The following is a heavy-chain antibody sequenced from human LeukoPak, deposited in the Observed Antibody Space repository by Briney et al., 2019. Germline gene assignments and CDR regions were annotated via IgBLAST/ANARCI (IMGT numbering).Heavy chain of an antibody. CDR3: ARDPGWYSRAFDP. CDR1: AGSFSGYY. Sequence: SETLSLTSAVYAGSFSGYYWSWIRQPPGKGLEWIGEINHIGSTNYNPSLKSRVTISVDTSKNQFSLKLSSVTAADTAVYYCARDPGWYSRAFDPWGQGTLVTVSS. J-gene: IGHJ5*02. CDR2: INHIGST. D-gene: IGHD6-13*01. V-gene: IGHV4-34*01.